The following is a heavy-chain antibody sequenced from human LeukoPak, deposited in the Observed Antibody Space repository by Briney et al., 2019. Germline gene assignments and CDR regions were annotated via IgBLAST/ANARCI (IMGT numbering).Heavy chain of an antibody. V-gene: IGHV1-2*02. CDR3: ASILGYCSGGDCLDY. D-gene: IGHD2-15*01. CDR1: GYTFTGYY. CDR2: INPNSGGT. Sequence: ASVKVSCKASGYTFTGYYMHWVRQAPGQGLEWMGWINPNSGGTNYAQKFQGRVTMTRDTSISTAYMELSRLRSDDTAAYYCASILGYCSGGDCLDYWGQGTLVTVSS. J-gene: IGHJ4*02.